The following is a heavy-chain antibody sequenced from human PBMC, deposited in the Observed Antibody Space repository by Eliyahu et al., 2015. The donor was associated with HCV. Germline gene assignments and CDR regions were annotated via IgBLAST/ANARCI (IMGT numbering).Heavy chain of an antibody. J-gene: IGHJ6*02. CDR2: ISSTTGAR. CDR1: GFXLXSYD. CDR3: ATSVVVTAIRTGMDV. V-gene: IGHV3-48*04. D-gene: IGHD2-21*02. Sequence: EVQLVESGGGLVEPGGSLXLXCVAXGFXLXSYDMNWVRQAPGKGLEWISYISSTTGARVYSDSVRGRFTISRDNAKNSLYLQMNSLRAEDTAVYYCATSVVVTAIRTGMDVWGQGTTVIVSS.